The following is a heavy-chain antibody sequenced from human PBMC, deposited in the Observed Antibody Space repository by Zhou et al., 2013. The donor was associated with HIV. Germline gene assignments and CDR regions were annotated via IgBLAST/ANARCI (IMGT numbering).Heavy chain of an antibody. D-gene: IGHD2-2*01. J-gene: IGHJ6*03. CDR1: GGTFSSYA. CDR3: ARMGYCSSTSCPGNTRDYYYMDV. Sequence: QVQLVQSGAEVKKPGSSVKVSCKASGGTFSSYAISWVRQAPGQGLEWMGGIIPIFGTANYAQKFQGRVTITTDESTSTAYMELSSLRSEDTAVYYCARMGYCSSTSCPGNTRDYYYMDVWGKGTTVTVSS. CDR2: IIPIFGTA. V-gene: IGHV1-69*05.